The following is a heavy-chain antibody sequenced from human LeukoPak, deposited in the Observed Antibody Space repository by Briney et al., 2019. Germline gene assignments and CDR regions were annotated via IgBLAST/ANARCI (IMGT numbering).Heavy chain of an antibody. Sequence: GGSLRLSCTASGFTVSSNYMSWVRQAPGKGLEWVSVIRSDGSTNHADSVKGRFTISRGNSKNTLYLQMNNLRAEDTAMYYCAREMYSGMYNDAFDIWGQGTKVTVSS. V-gene: IGHV3-53*01. CDR1: GFTVSSNY. D-gene: IGHD1-26*01. CDR2: IRSDGST. CDR3: AREMYSGMYNDAFDI. J-gene: IGHJ3*02.